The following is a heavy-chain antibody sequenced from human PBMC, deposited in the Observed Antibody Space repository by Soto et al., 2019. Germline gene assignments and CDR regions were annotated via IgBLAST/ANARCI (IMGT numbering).Heavy chain of an antibody. CDR2: IIPIFGTT. CDR3: ARGVGAYYVDY. V-gene: IGHV1-69*01. CDR1: GGTFSTYA. J-gene: IGHJ4*02. Sequence: QVQLVQSGAEVKKPGSLVKVSCKASGGTFSTYAITWVRQAPGQGLEWLGGIIPIFGTTDYARKFQGRVTITAAESTSTVFIELSSLTSEDTAVYYCARGVGAYYVDYWGQGTLVTVSS. D-gene: IGHD1-26*01.